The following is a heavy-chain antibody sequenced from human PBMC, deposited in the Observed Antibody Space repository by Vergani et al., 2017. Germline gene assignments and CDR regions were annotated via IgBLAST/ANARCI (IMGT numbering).Heavy chain of an antibody. CDR2: IWYDGSNK. CDR1: GFTFSSYG. Sequence: QVQLVESGGGVVQPGRSLRLSCAASGFTFSSYGMHWVRQAPGKGLEWVAVIWYDGSNKYYADSVKGRFTISRDNSKNTLYLQMNSLRAEDTAVYYCARELGTSIAARLVAFDIWGQGTMVTVSS. CDR3: ARELGTSIAARLVAFDI. D-gene: IGHD6-6*01. V-gene: IGHV3-33*01. J-gene: IGHJ3*02.